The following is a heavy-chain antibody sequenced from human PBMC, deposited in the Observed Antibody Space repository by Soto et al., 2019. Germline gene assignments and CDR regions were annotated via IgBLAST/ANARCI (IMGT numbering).Heavy chain of an antibody. CDR2: INPDNGVP. J-gene: IGHJ4*02. CDR3: ARTDYLFSTLTYYFDY. D-gene: IGHD3-16*01. V-gene: IGHV1-2*02. CDR1: GYTFTGYY. Sequence: QVQLVQSGAEVKKPGASVKVSCKASGYTFTGYYVNWARQAPGQGLEWMGWINPDNGVPNYAQKFQGRVTLSRDTSINTADMELSRLTSDDTAMYYCARTDYLFSTLTYYFDYWGQGTLVTVSS.